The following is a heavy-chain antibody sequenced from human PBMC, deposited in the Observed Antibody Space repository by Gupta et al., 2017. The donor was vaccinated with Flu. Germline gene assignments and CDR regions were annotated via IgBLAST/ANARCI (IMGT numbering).Heavy chain of an antibody. V-gene: IGHV3-30*18. J-gene: IGHJ4*02. Sequence: VQLVASGGAVVHPGRSLRLSCAVPGCTFCTYGMHWVSQAPGHGLEWVAGKSSDGYNGCYADSMKGRFTISRDNSKNTLYLQVSSLRPEDTAVYYCAKGEAPNSGSYYLDYWGQGTLVTVSS. CDR1: GCTFCTYG. CDR2: KSSDGYNG. CDR3: AKGEAPNSGSYYLDY. D-gene: IGHD1-26*01.